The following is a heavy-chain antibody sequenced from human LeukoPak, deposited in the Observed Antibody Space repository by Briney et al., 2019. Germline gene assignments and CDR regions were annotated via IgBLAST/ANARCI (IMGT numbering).Heavy chain of an antibody. Sequence: SETLSLTCTVSGGSISSSSNYWGWIRQPPGKGLEWIVSIYYSGSTYYNPSLNSRVTISVDTSKNQFSLKLSSVTAADTAVYYCARAPYYYGSGSYYIEYYFDYWGQGTLVTVSS. D-gene: IGHD3-10*01. CDR2: IYYSGST. CDR1: GGSISSSSNY. J-gene: IGHJ4*02. CDR3: ARAPYYYGSGSYYIEYYFDY. V-gene: IGHV4-39*01.